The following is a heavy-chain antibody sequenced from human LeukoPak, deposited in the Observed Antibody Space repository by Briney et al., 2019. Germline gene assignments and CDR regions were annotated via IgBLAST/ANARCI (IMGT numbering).Heavy chain of an antibody. CDR2: ISCGSSYI. Sequence: AGSLRLSCAASGFTFSSYCMNWVRQAPGKGLEWVSSISCGSSYIYYADSVKGRFTVSRDNAKHSLYLQMNSLRAEDTAVYYCVRDAKQYYDILTGYYNDAFDIWGQGTMVTVSS. CDR1: GFTFSSYC. V-gene: IGHV3-21*01. J-gene: IGHJ3*02. CDR3: VRDAKQYYDILTGYYNDAFDI. D-gene: IGHD3-9*01.